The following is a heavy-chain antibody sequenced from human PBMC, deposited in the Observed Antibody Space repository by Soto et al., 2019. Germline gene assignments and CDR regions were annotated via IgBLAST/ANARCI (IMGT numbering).Heavy chain of an antibody. CDR1: GFTFSSYA. CDR2: ISGSGGST. D-gene: IGHD6-6*01. CDR3: AKDYRKASIAARGGMDV. V-gene: IGHV3-23*01. Sequence: GGSLRLSCAASGFTFSSYAMSWVRQAPGKGLEWVSAISGSGGSTYYADSVKGRFTISRDNSKNTLYLQMNSLRAEDTAVYYCAKDYRKASIAARGGMDVWGQGTTVTVSS. J-gene: IGHJ6*02.